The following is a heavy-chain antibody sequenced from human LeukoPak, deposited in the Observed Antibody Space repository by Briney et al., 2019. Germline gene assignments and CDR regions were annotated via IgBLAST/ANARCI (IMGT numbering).Heavy chain of an antibody. J-gene: IGHJ4*02. CDR2: IYSGGST. Sequence: GGSLRLSCAASGFTVSSNYMSWVRQAPGKGLEWVSVIYSGGSTYYADSVKGRFTISRDNSKNTLYLQMNSLRAEDTAVYYCAKDRLRLQWRLRDYFDYWGQGTLVTVSS. CDR3: AKDRLRLQWRLRDYFDY. D-gene: IGHD6-19*01. V-gene: IGHV3-66*01. CDR1: GFTVSSNY.